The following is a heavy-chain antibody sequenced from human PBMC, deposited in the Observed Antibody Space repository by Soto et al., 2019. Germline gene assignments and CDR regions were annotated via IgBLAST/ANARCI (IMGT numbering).Heavy chain of an antibody. D-gene: IGHD1-1*01. J-gene: IGHJ4*02. CDR2: IYPGDSDT. Sequence: GESLKISCKASGYSFTTYWIGWVRQMPGKGLEWMGIIYPGDSDTRYSPSFQGQVTISADKSISTAYLQWSSLKASDTAMYYCARHVPTTGTDYWGQGTLVTVSS. V-gene: IGHV5-51*01. CDR3: ARHVPTTGTDY. CDR1: GYSFTTYW.